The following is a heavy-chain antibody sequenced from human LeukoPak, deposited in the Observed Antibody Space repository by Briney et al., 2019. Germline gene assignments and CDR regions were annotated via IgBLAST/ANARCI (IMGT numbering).Heavy chain of an antibody. CDR3: ARSSGREYYYYYYYMDV. CDR1: GGSFSGYY. V-gene: IGHV4-34*01. J-gene: IGHJ6*03. CDR2: INHSGST. D-gene: IGHD6-19*01. Sequence: PSETLSLTCAVYGGSFSGYYWSWIRQPPGKGLEWIGEINHSGSTNYNPSLKSRVTISVDTSKNQFSLKLSSVTAADTAVYYCARSSGREYYYYYYYMDVWGKGTTVTISS.